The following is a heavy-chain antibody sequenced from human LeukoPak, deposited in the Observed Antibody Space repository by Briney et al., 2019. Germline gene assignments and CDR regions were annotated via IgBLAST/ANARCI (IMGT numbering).Heavy chain of an antibody. D-gene: IGHD1-26*01. CDR1: GGSLSGYY. Sequence: SETLSLTCAVFGGSLSGYYWSWIRQSPGRGLEWIGEIHYTGSINYSPSLKSRVTISVDTSKNQFSLRLSGVTAADTAMYYCAKHTSSGTSFDNWGQGTLVTVSS. CDR3: AKHTSSGTSFDN. CDR2: IHYTGSI. J-gene: IGHJ4*02. V-gene: IGHV4-34*01.